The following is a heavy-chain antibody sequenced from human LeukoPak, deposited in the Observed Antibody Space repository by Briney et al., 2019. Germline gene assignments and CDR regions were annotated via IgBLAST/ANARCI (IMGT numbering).Heavy chain of an antibody. Sequence: GGSLRLSCAASGFTFSSYWMSWVRQAPGKGLEWVANIKQDGSEKYYVDSVKGQFTISRDNAKNSLYLQMNSLRAEDTAVYYCARDVVVVAATHHFDYWGQGTLVTVSS. V-gene: IGHV3-7*03. CDR3: ARDVVVVAATHHFDY. CDR1: GFTFSSYW. D-gene: IGHD2-15*01. CDR2: IKQDGSEK. J-gene: IGHJ4*02.